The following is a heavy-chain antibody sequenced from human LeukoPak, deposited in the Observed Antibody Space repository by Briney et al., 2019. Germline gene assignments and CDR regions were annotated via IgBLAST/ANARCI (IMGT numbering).Heavy chain of an antibody. D-gene: IGHD4/OR15-4a*01. CDR1: GYTFTSYD. Sequence: ASVKVSCKASGYTFTSYDVNWVRQATGQGLEWMGWMSPNSGNTGYAQKFQGRVTMTRDTSISTAYMELSSLRSEDTAVYYCARRAGAYSHPYDYWGQGTLVTVSS. CDR3: ARRAGAYSHPYDY. CDR2: MSPNSGNT. V-gene: IGHV1-8*01. J-gene: IGHJ4*02.